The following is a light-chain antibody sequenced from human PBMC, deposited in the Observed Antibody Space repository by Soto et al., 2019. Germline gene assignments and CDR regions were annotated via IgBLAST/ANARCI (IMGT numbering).Light chain of an antibody. CDR2: EVS. Sequence: QSALTQPPSASGSPGQSVTISCTGTSSDVGGYNFVSWYQHHPGKAPKLMIYEVSKRPSGVPDRFSGSKSGNPASLTVSGLQAEDEADYYCSSYSGNYLVLLGGGTKLTVL. J-gene: IGLJ2*01. CDR3: SSYSGNYLVL. V-gene: IGLV2-8*01. CDR1: SSDVGGYNF.